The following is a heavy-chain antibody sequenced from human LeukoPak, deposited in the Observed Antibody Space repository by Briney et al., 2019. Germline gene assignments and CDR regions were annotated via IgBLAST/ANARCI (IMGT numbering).Heavy chain of an antibody. J-gene: IGHJ6*02. D-gene: IGHD2-2*01. CDR1: GGSISSSSYY. V-gene: IGHV4-39*01. Sequence: SETLSLTCTVSGGSISSSSYYWGWIRQPPGKGLEWIGSIYYSGSTYYNPSLKSRVTISVDTSKNQFSLKLSSVTAADTAVYYCARGYCSSTSCYGRYYYYYGMDVWGQGTTVTVSS. CDR2: IYYSGST. CDR3: ARGYCSSTSCYGRYYYYYGMDV.